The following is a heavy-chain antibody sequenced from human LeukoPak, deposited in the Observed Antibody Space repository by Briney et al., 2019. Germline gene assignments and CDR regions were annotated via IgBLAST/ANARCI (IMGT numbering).Heavy chain of an antibody. J-gene: IGHJ5*02. D-gene: IGHD3-9*01. Sequence: ASVKVSCKASGYTFADYYIHWVRQAPGQGLEWMGWIYPKSGGTNSAQKFQGRVTMTRDTSISTAYMELSRLKFDDTAVYYCARVSTSGYRDWLDPWGQGILVTVSS. CDR1: GYTFADYY. CDR2: IYPKSGGT. V-gene: IGHV1-2*02. CDR3: ARVSTSGYRDWLDP.